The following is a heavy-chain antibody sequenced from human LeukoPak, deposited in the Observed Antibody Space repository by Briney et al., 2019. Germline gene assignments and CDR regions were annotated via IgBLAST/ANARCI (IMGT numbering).Heavy chain of an antibody. CDR3: AKPSVAAAGTRYFQH. V-gene: IGHV3-23*01. CDR1: GFTFSSYA. CDR2: ISSSGGST. Sequence: GGSLRLSCAASGFTFSSYAMSWVRQAPGKGLEWVSAISSSGGSTYYADSVKGRFTISRDNSKNTLYLQMNSLRAEDTAVYYCAKPSVAAAGTRYFQHWGQGTLVTVFS. J-gene: IGHJ1*01. D-gene: IGHD6-13*01.